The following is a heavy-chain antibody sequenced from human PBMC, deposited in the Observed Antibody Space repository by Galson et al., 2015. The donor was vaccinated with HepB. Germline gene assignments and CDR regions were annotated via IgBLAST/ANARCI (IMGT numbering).Heavy chain of an antibody. V-gene: IGHV2-5*02. CDR2: IYWDDDK. D-gene: IGHD6-13*01. Sequence: PALVKPTQTLTLTCRFSGFSLNTSGVGVGWIRQPPGKALEWLALIYWDDDKRYSPSLKSRLTITKDPSKNQVVLTMTNMDPVDTATYYCVHSPSIPAAGRYNWFDPWGQGTLVTVSS. CDR1: GFSLNTSGVG. J-gene: IGHJ5*02. CDR3: VHSPSIPAAGRYNWFDP.